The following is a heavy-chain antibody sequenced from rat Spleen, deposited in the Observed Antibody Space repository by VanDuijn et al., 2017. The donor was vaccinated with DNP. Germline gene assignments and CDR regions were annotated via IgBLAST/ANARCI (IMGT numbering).Heavy chain of an antibody. Sequence: QVQLKESGPGLVQPSQTLSLTCTVSGFSLTSYTVSWVRQPPGKGLEWIAAMSSGGSRYYNSALTSRLSISRDTPKSQVFLKMNRLQTEDKAIYFCTRDVPNYRDYWGQGVMVTVSS. J-gene: IGHJ2*01. CDR1: GFSLTSYT. V-gene: IGHV2-6*01. CDR3: TRDVPNYRDY. CDR2: MSSGGSR.